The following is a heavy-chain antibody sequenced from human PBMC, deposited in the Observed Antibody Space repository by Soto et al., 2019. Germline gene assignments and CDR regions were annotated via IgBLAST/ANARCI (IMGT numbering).Heavy chain of an antibody. CDR1: GYTFTSYG. CDR3: ARDYWILSGSYRYPDAFDI. Sequence: ASVKVSCKASGYTFTSYGISWVRQAPGQGLEWTGWISAYNGNTNYAQKLQGRVTMTTDTSTSTAYMELRSLRSDDTAVYYCARDYWILSGSYRYPDAFDIWGQGTMVTVSS. D-gene: IGHD1-26*01. J-gene: IGHJ3*02. V-gene: IGHV1-18*01. CDR2: ISAYNGNT.